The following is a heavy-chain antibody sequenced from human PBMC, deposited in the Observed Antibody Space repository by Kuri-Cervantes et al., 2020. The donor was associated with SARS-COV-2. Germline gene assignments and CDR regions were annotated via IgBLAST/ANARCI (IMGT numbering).Heavy chain of an antibody. CDR2: IKPDGSDK. Sequence: GESLKISCAASGFTFTSYWMSWVRQAPGKGLEWVANIKPDGSDKYYVDSVKGRFTISRDNAKNSLYLQMNSLRPEDTAVYYCAREDVVPATLRGYYYNNGMDVWGQGTMVTVSS. CDR3: AREDVVPATLRGYYYNNGMDV. D-gene: IGHD2-15*01. V-gene: IGHV3-7*04. CDR1: GFTFTSYW. J-gene: IGHJ6*02.